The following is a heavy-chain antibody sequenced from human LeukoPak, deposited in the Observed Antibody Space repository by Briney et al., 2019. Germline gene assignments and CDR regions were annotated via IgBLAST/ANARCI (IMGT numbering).Heavy chain of an antibody. CDR2: IYYSGST. CDR1: GGSISSYY. D-gene: IGHD6-25*01. CDR3: ARGLLGGAFDY. J-gene: IGHJ4*02. Sequence: SETLSLTCTVSGGSISSYYWSWIRQPPGKGLEWIGYIYYSGSTNYNPSLKSRVTISVDTSKNQFSLKLSSVTAADTAVYYCARGLLGGAFDYWGQGTLVTVSS. V-gene: IGHV4-59*01.